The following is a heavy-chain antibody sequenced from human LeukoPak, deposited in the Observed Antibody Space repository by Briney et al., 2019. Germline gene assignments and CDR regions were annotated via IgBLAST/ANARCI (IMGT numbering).Heavy chain of an antibody. J-gene: IGHJ3*02. CDR3: ARDRGCSSTSCHTSAFDI. CDR2: INPNSGGT. Sequence: ASVKVSCKASGYTFTGYYMHWVRQAPGQGLEWRGWINPNSGGTNYAQKFQGRVTMTRDTSISTAYMELSRLRSDDTAVYYCARDRGCSSTSCHTSAFDIWGQGTMVTVSS. CDR1: GYTFTGYY. D-gene: IGHD2-2*02. V-gene: IGHV1-2*02.